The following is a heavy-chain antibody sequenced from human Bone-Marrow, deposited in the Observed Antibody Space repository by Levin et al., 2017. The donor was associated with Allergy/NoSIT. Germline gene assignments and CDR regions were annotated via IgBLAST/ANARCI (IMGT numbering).Heavy chain of an antibody. Sequence: GESLKISCAASGFTFSSYGMHWVRQAPGKGLEWVAVISYDGSNKYYADSVKGRFTISRDNSKNTLYLQMNSLRAEDTAVYYCAKDSTSGDYYYYYYYMDVWGKGTTVTVSS. CDR1: GFTFSSYG. CDR2: ISYDGSNK. CDR3: AKDSTSGDYYYYYYYMDV. D-gene: IGHD2-2*01. J-gene: IGHJ6*03. V-gene: IGHV3-30*18.